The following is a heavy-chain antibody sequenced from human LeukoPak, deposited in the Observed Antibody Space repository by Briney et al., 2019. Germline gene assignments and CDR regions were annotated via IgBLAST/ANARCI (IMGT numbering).Heavy chain of an antibody. CDR3: ARVGARDYFDY. CDR2: IYYSGST. V-gene: IGHV4-59*01. D-gene: IGHD3-10*01. CDR1: GRSISSYY. Sequence: SETLSLTCTVSGRSISSYYWSWIRQPPGKGLEWIGYIYYSGSTNYNPSLKSRVTISVDTSKNQFSLKLSSVTAADTALYYCARVGARDYFDYWGEGTLVTDSS. J-gene: IGHJ4*02.